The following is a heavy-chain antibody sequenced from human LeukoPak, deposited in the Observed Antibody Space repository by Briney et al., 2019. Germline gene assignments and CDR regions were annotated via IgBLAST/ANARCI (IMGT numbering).Heavy chain of an antibody. V-gene: IGHV1-69*13. Sequence: SVKVSCKASGGTFSSYAISWVRQAPGQGLEWMGGIIPIFGTANYAQKFQGRVTITADESTSTAYMELSSLRSGDTAVYYCAREAAALGSLDYWGQGTLVTVSS. CDR1: GGTFSSYA. CDR2: IIPIFGTA. D-gene: IGHD6-13*01. CDR3: AREAAALGSLDY. J-gene: IGHJ4*02.